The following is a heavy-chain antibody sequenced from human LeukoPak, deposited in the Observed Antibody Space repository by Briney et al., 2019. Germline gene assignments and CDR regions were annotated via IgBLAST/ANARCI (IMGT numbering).Heavy chain of an antibody. CDR1: GFTFSSYS. Sequence: GGSLRLSCAACGFTFSSYSMNWVRQAQGKGLEWVSYISSSSTIYYADSVKGRFTISRDNSKNTLYLQMNSLRAEDTAVYYCVRGRGLDYGDYYFDYWGQGTLVTVSS. V-gene: IGHV3-48*01. CDR3: VRGRGLDYGDYYFDY. D-gene: IGHD4-17*01. J-gene: IGHJ4*02. CDR2: ISSSSTI.